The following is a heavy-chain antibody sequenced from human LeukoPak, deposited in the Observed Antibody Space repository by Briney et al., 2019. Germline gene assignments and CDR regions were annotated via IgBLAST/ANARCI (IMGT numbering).Heavy chain of an antibody. D-gene: IGHD6-19*01. J-gene: IGHJ4*02. CDR2: INHSGST. Sequence: SETLSLTCAVYGGSFSGYYWSWIRQPPGKGLEWIGEINHSGSTNYNPSLKSRVTISVDTSKNQFSLKLSSVTAAETAVYYCARGRYSSGWYEEIYFDYWGQGTLVTVSS. CDR3: ARGRYSSGWYEEIYFDY. V-gene: IGHV4-34*01. CDR1: GGSFSGYY.